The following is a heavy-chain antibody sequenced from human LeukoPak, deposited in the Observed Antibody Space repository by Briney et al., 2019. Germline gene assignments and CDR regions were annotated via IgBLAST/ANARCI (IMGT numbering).Heavy chain of an antibody. CDR3: ARDHHYGDYFYDY. D-gene: IGHD4-17*01. J-gene: IGHJ4*02. CDR2: IWYDGSNK. Sequence: GGSLRLSCAASGFTFSSYGMHWVRQAPGKGLEWVAVIWYDGSNKYYADSVKGRFTISRDNSKNTLYLQMNSLRAEDTAVYYCARDHHYGDYFYDYWGQGTLVTVSS. CDR1: GFTFSSYG. V-gene: IGHV3-33*01.